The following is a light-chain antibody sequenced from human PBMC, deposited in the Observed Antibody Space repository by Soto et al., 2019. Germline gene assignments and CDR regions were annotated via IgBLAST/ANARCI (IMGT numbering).Light chain of an antibody. J-gene: IGLJ3*02. CDR2: EGS. Sequence: HSALTQPASVSGSPGQSITISCTGTSSDVGSYNLVSWYQQHPGKAPKLMIYEGSKRPSGVSNRFSGSKSGNTASLTISGLQAEDEADYYCCSYAGSSTWVFDGGTKLTVL. V-gene: IGLV2-23*01. CDR3: CSYAGSSTWV. CDR1: SSDVGSYNL.